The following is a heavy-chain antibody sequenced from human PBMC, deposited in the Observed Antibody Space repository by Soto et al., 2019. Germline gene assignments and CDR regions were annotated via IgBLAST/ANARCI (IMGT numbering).Heavy chain of an antibody. J-gene: IGHJ6*02. CDR1: GYTFNTYA. CDR3: ARVYDFWSGLGYGMDV. Sequence: QVPLVQSGAEVKKPGASVRVACKASGYTFNTYAIHWVRQAPGQRLEWMGWINAGKGNTKYSENFQGRVTITRDTSASIAYMELSSLRSEDTAVYYCARVYDFWSGLGYGMDVWGQGTTVTVSS. CDR2: INAGKGNT. D-gene: IGHD3-3*01. V-gene: IGHV1-3*01.